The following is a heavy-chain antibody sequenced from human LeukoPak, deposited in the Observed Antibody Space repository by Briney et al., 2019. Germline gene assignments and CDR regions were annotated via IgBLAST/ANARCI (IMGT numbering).Heavy chain of an antibody. CDR2: IYYSGST. J-gene: IGHJ6*02. D-gene: IGHD3-3*01. Sequence: TSETLSLTCTVSGGSISSYYWSWIRQPPGKGLEWIGYIYYSGSTNYNPSLKSRVTISVDTSKNQFSLKLSSVTAADTAVYYCAREGYDFWSGYHLSAYYYGMDVWGQGTTVTVSS. CDR1: GGSISSYY. V-gene: IGHV4-59*01. CDR3: AREGYDFWSGYHLSAYYYGMDV.